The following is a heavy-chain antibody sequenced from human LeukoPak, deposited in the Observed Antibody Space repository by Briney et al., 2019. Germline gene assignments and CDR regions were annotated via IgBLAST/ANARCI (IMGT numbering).Heavy chain of an antibody. V-gene: IGHV4-59*01. CDR2: IYYSGST. CDR3: ATIGGNRKINYYYYGMDV. D-gene: IGHD1-14*01. CDR1: GGSISSYY. J-gene: IGHJ6*02. Sequence: PSETLSLTCTVSGGSISSYYWSWIRQPPGKGLEWIGYIYYSGSTNYNPSLKSRVTISVDTSKNQFSLKLSSVTAADTAVYYCATIGGNRKINYYYYGMDVWGQGTTVTVSS.